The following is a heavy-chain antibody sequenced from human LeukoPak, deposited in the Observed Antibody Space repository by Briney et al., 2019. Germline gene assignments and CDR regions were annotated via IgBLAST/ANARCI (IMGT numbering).Heavy chain of an antibody. V-gene: IGHV4-34*01. D-gene: IGHD5-12*01. Sequence: SETLSLTCAVYGGSFSGYYWSWIRQPPGKGLEWIGEINHSGSTNYNPSLTSRVTMSVDTSKNQFSLKLSSVTAADTAVYYCAGGARGYEDYFDYWGQGTLVTVSS. CDR3: AGGARGYEDYFDY. J-gene: IGHJ4*02. CDR1: GGSFSGYY. CDR2: INHSGST.